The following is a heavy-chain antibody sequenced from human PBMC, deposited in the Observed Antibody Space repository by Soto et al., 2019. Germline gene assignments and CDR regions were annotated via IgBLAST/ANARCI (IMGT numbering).Heavy chain of an antibody. CDR3: ARGAAGRNNYYYYGMDV. J-gene: IGHJ6*02. V-gene: IGHV4-34*01. Sequence: SETLSLTCAVYGGSFSGYYWSWIRQPPGKGLEWIGEINHSGSTNYNPSLKSRVTISVDTSKNQFSLKLSSVTAADTAVYYCARGAAGRNNYYYYGMDVWGQGTTVTVSS. CDR2: INHSGST. CDR1: GGSFSGYY. D-gene: IGHD6-13*01.